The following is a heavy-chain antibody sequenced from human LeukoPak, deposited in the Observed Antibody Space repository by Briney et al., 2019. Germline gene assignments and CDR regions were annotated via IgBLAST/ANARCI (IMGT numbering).Heavy chain of an antibody. Sequence: GVSRRLSCAACGLTFKTYAMNGFRQGPAKGLEWVSSIGGACDTTDYADSLEGRFTLSRDNSKNTGFLEMDSLRAEDSGGYYCAKGFGGGAENYFDWGGEGSLGTVSA. CDR1: GLTFKTYA. CDR2: IGGACDTT. CDR3: AKGFGGGAENYFDW. J-gene: IGHJ4*02. V-gene: IGHV3-23*01. D-gene: IGHD3-10*01.